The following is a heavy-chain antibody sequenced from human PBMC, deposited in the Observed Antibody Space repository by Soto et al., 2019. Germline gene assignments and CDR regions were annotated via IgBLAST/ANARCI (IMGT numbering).Heavy chain of an antibody. CDR1: GFTFSSYA. D-gene: IGHD3-10*02. V-gene: IGHV3-23*01. J-gene: IGHJ5*02. CDR2: ISGSGGST. Sequence: GGSLRLSCAASGFTFSSYAMSWVRQAPGKGLEWVSAISGSGGSTYYADSVKGRFTISRDNSKNTLYLQMNSLRAEDTAVYYCAKDACSGSYCWAGEQNWFDPWGQGTLVTVSS. CDR3: AKDACSGSYCWAGEQNWFDP.